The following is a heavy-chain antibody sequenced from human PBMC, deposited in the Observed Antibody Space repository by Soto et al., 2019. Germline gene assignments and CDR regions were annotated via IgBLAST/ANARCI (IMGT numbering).Heavy chain of an antibody. J-gene: IGHJ5*02. Sequence: LGESLKISCKGSGYSFTSYWISWVRQMPGKGLEWMGRIDPSDSYTNYSPSFQGHVTISADKSISTAYLQWSSLKASDTAMYYCALAAPEYNWFDPWGQGTLVTVSS. CDR1: GYSFTSYW. CDR3: ALAAPEYNWFDP. V-gene: IGHV5-10-1*01. CDR2: IDPSDSYT. D-gene: IGHD6-6*01.